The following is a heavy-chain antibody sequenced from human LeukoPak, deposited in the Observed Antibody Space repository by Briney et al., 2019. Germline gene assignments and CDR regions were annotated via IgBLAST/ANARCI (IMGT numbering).Heavy chain of an antibody. CDR1: GFTFSSYS. J-gene: IGHJ6*03. CDR2: ISSSSSTI. CDR3: ARVDILTGYYYYYYMDV. D-gene: IGHD3-9*01. V-gene: IGHV3-48*01. Sequence: QPGGSLRLSCAASGFTFSSYSMNWVRQAPGKGLVWVSYISSSSSTIYYADSVKGRFTISRDNAKNSLYLQMNSLRAEDTAVYYCARVDILTGYYYYYYMDVWGKGTTVTISS.